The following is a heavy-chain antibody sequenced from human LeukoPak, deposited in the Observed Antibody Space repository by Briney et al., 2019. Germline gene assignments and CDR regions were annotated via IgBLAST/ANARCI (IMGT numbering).Heavy chain of an antibody. CDR3: AKGSGFTSSWYFDY. CDR2: ITIGGASI. V-gene: IGHV3-23*01. Sequence: GGSLRLSCAASGFTFTSYAMNWVRQAPGKGLEWVSTITIGGASIYYADSVKGRFTISRHNSNNTLFLRMNSLRAEDTAIYYCAKGSGFTSSWYFDYWGQGSLVTVSS. CDR1: GFTFTSYA. D-gene: IGHD6-13*01. J-gene: IGHJ4*02.